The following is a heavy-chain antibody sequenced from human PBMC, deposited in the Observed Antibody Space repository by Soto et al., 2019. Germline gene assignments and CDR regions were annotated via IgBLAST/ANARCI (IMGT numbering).Heavy chain of an antibody. CDR2: ISRDGSTK. J-gene: IGHJ6*03. V-gene: IGHV3-30-3*01. CDR1: GFTFSSYA. Sequence: PGGSLRLSCAASGFTFSSYAMHWVRQAPGRGLEWVALISRDGSTKHNADSVKGRFTISRDNAKNTLYLQMNSLRTEDTAVYYCAREEGMDVWGKGTTVTVSS. CDR3: AREEGMDV.